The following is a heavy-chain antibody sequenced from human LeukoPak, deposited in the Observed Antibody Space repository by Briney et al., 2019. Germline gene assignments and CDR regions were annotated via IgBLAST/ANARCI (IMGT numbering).Heavy chain of an antibody. CDR3: ARVAVTYGSGSYPYYYYYMDV. CDR2: MNPNSGNT. D-gene: IGHD3-10*01. Sequence: EASVKVSCKASGYTFTSYDINRVRQATGQGLEWMGWMNPNSGNTGYAQKFQGRVTITRNTSISTAYMELSSLRSEDTAVYYCARVAVTYGSGSYPYYYYYMDVWGKGTTVTISS. V-gene: IGHV1-8*03. CDR1: GYTFTSYD. J-gene: IGHJ6*03.